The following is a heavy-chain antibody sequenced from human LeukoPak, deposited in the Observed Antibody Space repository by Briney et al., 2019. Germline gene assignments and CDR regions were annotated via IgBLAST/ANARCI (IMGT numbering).Heavy chain of an antibody. CDR2: IYTSGRK. CDR3: ARDAYSSSWYNYYAFDI. Sequence: PETLSLTCTLSGGSPSSYYWSWIRPPAGGGLGWVGRIYTSGRKNYNPSLKSRVTMSVDTSKNQLSLKLSSVTAADTAVYYCARDAYSSSWYNYYAFDIWGQGTMVTVSS. J-gene: IGHJ3*02. V-gene: IGHV4-4*07. D-gene: IGHD6-13*01. CDR1: GGSPSSYY.